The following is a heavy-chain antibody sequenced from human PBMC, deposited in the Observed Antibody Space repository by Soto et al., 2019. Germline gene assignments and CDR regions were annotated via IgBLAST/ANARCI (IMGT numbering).Heavy chain of an antibody. D-gene: IGHD3-9*01. V-gene: IGHV3-30*18. CDR1: GFTFSSYG. Sequence: GGSLRLSCAASGFTFSSYGMHWVRQAPGKGLEWVAVISYDGSNKYYADSVKGRFTISRDNSKDTLYLQMNSLRAEDTAVYYCAKDFGLRYFDWLGAFDIWGQGTMVTVSS. CDR3: AKDFGLRYFDWLGAFDI. CDR2: ISYDGSNK. J-gene: IGHJ3*02.